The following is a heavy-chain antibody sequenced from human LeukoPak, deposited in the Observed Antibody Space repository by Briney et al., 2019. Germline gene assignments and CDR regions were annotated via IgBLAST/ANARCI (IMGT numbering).Heavy chain of an antibody. CDR3: ARDAVTQWLAYYLDY. CDR2: ISYDGTKK. D-gene: IGHD6-19*01. CDR1: GFTFSSYG. Sequence: PGGSLRLSCAASGFTFSSYGVHWVRQAPGKGLEWVAVISYDGTKKYYADSVKGQFTISGDNSKNTVYLQMNSLRAEDTAVYFCARDAVTQWLAYYLDYWGQGTLVTVSS. J-gene: IGHJ4*02. V-gene: IGHV3-30*03.